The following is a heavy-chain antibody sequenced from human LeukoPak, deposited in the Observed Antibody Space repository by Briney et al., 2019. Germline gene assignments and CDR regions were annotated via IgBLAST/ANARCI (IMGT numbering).Heavy chain of an antibody. CDR3: ASSSDYVQPLHYYYYGMDV. V-gene: IGHV4-31*03. CDR1: GGSISSGGYY. J-gene: IGHJ6*02. CDR2: IYYSGST. Sequence: SQTLSLTCTVSGGSISSGGYYWSWIRQHPGKGLEWIGYIYYSGSTYYNPSLKSRVTISVDTSKNQFSLKLSSVTAADTAVYYCASSSDYVQPLHYYYYGMDVWGQGTTVTVSS. D-gene: IGHD4-17*01.